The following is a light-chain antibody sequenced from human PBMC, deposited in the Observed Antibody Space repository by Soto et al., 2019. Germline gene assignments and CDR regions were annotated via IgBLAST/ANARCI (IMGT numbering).Light chain of an antibody. Sequence: DLQLNQSPSTLSASVGDRATISYRTSHSISHWVAWHQQNAGKAPMLLIFDASSSPSGVPSRFSGSGSATEFTLTISSLQPDDFATYYCQEYHSYTWTFGQGTKVDI. CDR2: DAS. V-gene: IGKV1-5*01. CDR3: QEYHSYTWT. CDR1: HSISHW. J-gene: IGKJ1*01.